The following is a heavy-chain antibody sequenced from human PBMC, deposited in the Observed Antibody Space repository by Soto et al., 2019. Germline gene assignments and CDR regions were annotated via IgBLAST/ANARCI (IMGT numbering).Heavy chain of an antibody. CDR1: GGSISSGGYS. CDR3: ARGYYGSGSSPWFDP. D-gene: IGHD3-10*01. V-gene: IGHV4-30-2*01. Sequence: PSETLSLTCAVSGGSISSGGYSWSWIRQPPGKGLEWIGYIYHSGSTYYNPSLKSRVTISVDRSKNQFSLKLSSVTAADTAVYYCARGYYGSGSSPWFDPWGQGTLLTVSS. J-gene: IGHJ5*02. CDR2: IYHSGST.